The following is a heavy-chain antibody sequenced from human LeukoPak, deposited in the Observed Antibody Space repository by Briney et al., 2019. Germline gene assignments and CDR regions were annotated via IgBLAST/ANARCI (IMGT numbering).Heavy chain of an antibody. CDR3: AKAAGRGYNYGDYFDY. D-gene: IGHD5-18*01. CDR2: ISGSGGST. V-gene: IGHV3-23*01. J-gene: IGHJ4*02. Sequence: PGGSLRLSCAASGFTFSSHAMSWVRQAPGKGLEWVSAISGSGGSTYYADSVKGRFTISRDNPKNTLYLQMNSLRAEDTAVYYCAKAAGRGYNYGDYFDYWGQGTLVTVSS. CDR1: GFTFSSHA.